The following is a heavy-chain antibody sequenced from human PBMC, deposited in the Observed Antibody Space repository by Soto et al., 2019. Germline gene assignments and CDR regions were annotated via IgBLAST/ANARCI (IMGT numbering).Heavy chain of an antibody. Sequence: GGSLRLSCAASGFTFSRYGMNLVRQAPGKGLEWVAYISSSSSTIYYADSVKGRFTISRDNAKNSLYLQMNSLRDEDTAVYYCARDGYCVSTTCYFLPDVWGQGTTVTVSS. CDR1: GFTFSRYG. V-gene: IGHV3-48*02. CDR2: ISSSSSTI. J-gene: IGHJ6*02. CDR3: ARDGYCVSTTCYFLPDV. D-gene: IGHD2-2*03.